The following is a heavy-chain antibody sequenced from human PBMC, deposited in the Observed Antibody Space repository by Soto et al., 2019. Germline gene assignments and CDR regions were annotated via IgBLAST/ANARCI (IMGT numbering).Heavy chain of an antibody. V-gene: IGHV1-18*01. CDR1: GYTFTSYG. Sequence: QVQLVQSGAEVKKPGASVKVSCKASGYTFTSYGISWVRQAPGQGLEWMGWISAYNGNTNYAQKLQGRVTMTTDTATSTADMELRSLRSDDTAVYYGARARGWDIVATIKANNYYYYMDVWGKGTTVTVSS. CDR3: ARARGWDIVATIKANNYYYYMDV. D-gene: IGHD5-12*01. CDR2: ISAYNGNT. J-gene: IGHJ6*03.